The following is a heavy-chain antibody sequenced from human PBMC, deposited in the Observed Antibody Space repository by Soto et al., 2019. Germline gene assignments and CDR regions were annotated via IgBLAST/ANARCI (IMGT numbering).Heavy chain of an antibody. J-gene: IGHJ5*02. D-gene: IGHD3-22*01. CDR1: GFTFSSYA. CDR3: AKVPRGFYDSSDNWFDP. V-gene: IGHV3-23*01. CDR2: ISGSGGST. Sequence: PGGSLRLSCAASGFTFSSYAMSWVRQAPGKGLEWVSAISGSGGSTYYADSVKGRFTIPRDNSKNTLYLQMNSLRAEDTAVYYCAKVPRGFYDSSDNWFDPWGQGTPVTVSS.